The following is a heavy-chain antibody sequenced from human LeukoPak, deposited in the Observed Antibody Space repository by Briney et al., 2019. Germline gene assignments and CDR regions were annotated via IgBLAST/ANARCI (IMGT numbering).Heavy chain of an antibody. CDR3: ARDQEPLSQWLSTTQAYYGMDV. CDR2: ISAYNGDT. D-gene: IGHD6-19*01. J-gene: IGHJ6*02. CDR1: GYTFTSYG. Sequence: ASVKVSCKACGYTFTSYGISWVRQAPGQGLEWMGWISAYNGDTNYAQKLQGRVTMTTDTSTSTGYMELRSLRSDDTAVYYCARDQEPLSQWLSTTQAYYGMDVWGQGTTVTVSS. V-gene: IGHV1-18*01.